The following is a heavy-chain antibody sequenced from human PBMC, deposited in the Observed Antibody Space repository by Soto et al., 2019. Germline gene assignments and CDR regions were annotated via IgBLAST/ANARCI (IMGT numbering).Heavy chain of an antibody. CDR1: GGSISSANYY. D-gene: IGHD6-13*01. CDR3: ARGGYSSSWYYFDY. J-gene: IGHJ4*02. Sequence: QVQLQESGPGLVKPSQTLSLTCTVSGGSISSANYYWSWIRQHPGKGLEWIVYIYYSGSSYYNPSLKRRVTLSLDTSKSQFSLNLISVTSADTAVYYCARGGYSSSWYYFDYWGQGTLVTVSS. CDR2: IYYSGSS. V-gene: IGHV4-31*03.